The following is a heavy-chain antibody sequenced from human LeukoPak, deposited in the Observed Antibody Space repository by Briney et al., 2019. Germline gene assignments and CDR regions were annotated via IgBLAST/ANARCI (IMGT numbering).Heavy chain of an antibody. CDR2: ISSSSSTI. J-gene: IGHJ4*02. CDR3: ARANDYGGNDPFDY. Sequence: GGSLRLSCAASGFTFSSYSMNWVRQAPGKGLEWVSYISSSSSTIYYADSVKGRFTISRDNAKNSLYLQMNSLRAEDTAVYYCARANDYGGNDPFDYWGQGTLVTVSS. D-gene: IGHD4-23*01. V-gene: IGHV3-48*01. CDR1: GFTFSSYS.